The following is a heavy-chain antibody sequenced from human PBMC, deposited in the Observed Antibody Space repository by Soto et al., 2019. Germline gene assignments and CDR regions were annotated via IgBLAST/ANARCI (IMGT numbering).Heavy chain of an antibody. CDR3: ARDGNSYDPLNHYYYYGMDV. J-gene: IGHJ6*02. Sequence: GGSLRLSCAASGFTFSSYAMHWVRQAPGKGLEWVAVISYDGSNKYYADSVKGRFTISRDNSKNTLYLQMNSLRAEDTAVYYCARDGNSYDPLNHYYYYGMDVWGQGTTVTVSS. V-gene: IGHV3-30-3*01. CDR2: ISYDGSNK. CDR1: GFTFSSYA. D-gene: IGHD5-12*01.